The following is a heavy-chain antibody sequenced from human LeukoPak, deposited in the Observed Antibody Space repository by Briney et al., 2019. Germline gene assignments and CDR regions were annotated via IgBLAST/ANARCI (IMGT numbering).Heavy chain of an antibody. CDR2: ISSSSSYI. Sequence: GGSLRLSCAASGFTFSSYSMNWVRQAPGKGLEWVSSISSSSSYIYYADSVKGRFTISRDNAKNSLYLQMNSLRVEDTAVYYCASSYCSSTSCYYYYYGMDVWGQGTTVTVSS. D-gene: IGHD2-2*01. V-gene: IGHV3-21*01. CDR3: ASSYCSSTSCYYYYYGMDV. J-gene: IGHJ6*02. CDR1: GFTFSSYS.